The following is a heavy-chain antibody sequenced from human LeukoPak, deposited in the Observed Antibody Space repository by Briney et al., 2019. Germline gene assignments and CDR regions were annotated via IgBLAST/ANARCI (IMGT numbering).Heavy chain of an antibody. CDR1: GFTFSSYS. V-gene: IGHV3-21*01. CDR3: ARGEYCSSTSCYTLDY. J-gene: IGHJ4*02. D-gene: IGHD2-2*02. Sequence: GGSLRLSCAASGFTFSSYSMNWVRQAPGKGLEWVSSISSSSSYIYYADSVNGRFTISRDNAKNSLYLQMNSLRAEDTAVYYCARGEYCSSTSCYTLDYWGQGTLVTVSS. CDR2: ISSSSSYI.